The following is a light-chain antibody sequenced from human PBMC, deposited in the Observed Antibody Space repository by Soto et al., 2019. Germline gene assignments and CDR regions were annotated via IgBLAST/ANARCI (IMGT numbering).Light chain of an antibody. CDR2: GAS. V-gene: IGKV3-20*01. CDR3: QQYGSSPLT. Sequence: EIVLTQSPGTLSLSPGERATLSCRASQSVSRSYLAWYQQKPGQAPRLLIYGASSRATGIPDRFSGSGSGTDVTLTISRLEPEDFAVYYCQQYGSSPLTFGGGTKVEIK. CDR1: QSVSRSY. J-gene: IGKJ4*01.